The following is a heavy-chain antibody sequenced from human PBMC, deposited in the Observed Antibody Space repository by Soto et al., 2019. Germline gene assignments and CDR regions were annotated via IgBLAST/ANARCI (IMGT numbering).Heavy chain of an antibody. CDR1: RGSSNNYY. Sequence: PSETLSLTCTVSRGSSNNYYWTLIRQPPGKGLEWIGYVSYSGRTNYNPSLKSRVNMFVDKSKNQFSLNLTSVTAADTAVYYWARLQYTVVTALDVWGQGTMVT. D-gene: IGHD4-17*01. J-gene: IGHJ3*01. CDR3: ARLQYTVVTALDV. CDR2: VSYSGRT. V-gene: IGHV4-59*03.